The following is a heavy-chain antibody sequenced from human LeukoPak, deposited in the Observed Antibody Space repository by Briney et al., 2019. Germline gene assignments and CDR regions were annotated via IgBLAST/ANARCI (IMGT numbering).Heavy chain of an antibody. Sequence: GGSLNLSGAAPGLTVRSNNMSWVGKAQGKGLEWVSLIYSDGSPHYADSVKGRLSVSRDNSKNTMYLQMNNLRAEDTAVYYCARSMIIVANFDLWGQGTLVTVSS. CDR3: ARSMIIVANFDL. CDR2: IYSDGSP. V-gene: IGHV3-66*01. J-gene: IGHJ4*02. D-gene: IGHD3-22*01. CDR1: GLTVRSNN.